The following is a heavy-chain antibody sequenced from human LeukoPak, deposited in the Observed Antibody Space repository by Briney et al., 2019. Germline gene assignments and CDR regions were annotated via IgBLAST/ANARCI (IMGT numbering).Heavy chain of an antibody. Sequence: ASVKVSCKASGYTFTSYGISWVRQAPGQGLEWMGWISAYNGNTNYAQKLQGRVTMTTDTSTSTAYMELRSLRSDDTAVYYCARVPTYYGFWSGYYTGSWFDPWGQGTLVTVSS. D-gene: IGHD3-3*01. CDR1: GYTFTSYG. CDR2: ISAYNGNT. CDR3: ARVPTYYGFWSGYYTGSWFDP. V-gene: IGHV1-18*01. J-gene: IGHJ5*02.